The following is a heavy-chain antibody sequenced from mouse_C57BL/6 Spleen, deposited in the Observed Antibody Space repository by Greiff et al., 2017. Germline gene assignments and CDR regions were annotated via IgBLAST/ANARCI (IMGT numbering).Heavy chain of an antibody. J-gene: IGHJ1*03. CDR2: INPSSGYT. V-gene: IGHV1-7*01. Sequence: QVQLQQPGAELAKPGASVKLSCKASGYTFTSYWMHWVKQRPGQGLEWIGYINPSSGYTKYNQKFKDKATLTADKSSSTAYMQLSSLTYEDSAVYYCAGGRDGYFDVWGTGTTVTVSS. CDR1: GYTFTSYW. D-gene: IGHD3-3*01. CDR3: AGGRDGYFDV.